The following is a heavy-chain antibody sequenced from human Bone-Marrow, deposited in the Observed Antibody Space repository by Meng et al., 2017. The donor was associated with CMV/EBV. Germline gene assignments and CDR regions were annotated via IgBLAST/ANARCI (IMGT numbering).Heavy chain of an antibody. Sequence: LRLSCAASGFPFSSSAMNWVRQAPGKGLEWVSTISVSGGSTYYADSVKGRFTVSRDDSKNTLYLQMNSVRAEDTAVYYCARTSRGGDYWGQGTLVTVSS. CDR2: ISVSGGST. CDR1: GFPFSSSA. CDR3: ARTSRGGDY. D-gene: IGHD1-7*01. V-gene: IGHV3-23*01. J-gene: IGHJ4*02.